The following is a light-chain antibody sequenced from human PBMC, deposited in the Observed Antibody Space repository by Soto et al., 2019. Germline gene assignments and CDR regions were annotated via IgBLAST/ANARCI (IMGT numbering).Light chain of an antibody. CDR2: GNS. J-gene: IGLJ2*01. V-gene: IGLV1-40*01. CDR3: QSYDSSLGGVV. Sequence: QSVLTQPPSVSGAPGQRVTISCTGSSSNIGAGYDVHWYQQLPGTAPKLLIYGNSNRPSGVPDRFSGSKSGTSASLAITGLQAEDEADYYSQSYDSSLGGVVFGGGTKPTFL. CDR1: SSNIGAGYD.